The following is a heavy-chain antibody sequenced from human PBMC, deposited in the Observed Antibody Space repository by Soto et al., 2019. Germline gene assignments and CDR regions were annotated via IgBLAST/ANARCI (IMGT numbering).Heavy chain of an antibody. D-gene: IGHD6-19*01. J-gene: IGHJ4*02. CDR1: GGSISSSSYY. CDR3: ARDSYSSGRDYFDY. V-gene: IGHV4-39*02. CDR2: IYYSGST. Sequence: SETLSLTCTVSGGSISSSSYYWGWIRQPPGKGLEWIGSIYYSGSTYYNPSLKSRVTISVDTSKNQFSLKLSSVTAADTAVYYCARDSYSSGRDYFDYWGQGTLVTVSS.